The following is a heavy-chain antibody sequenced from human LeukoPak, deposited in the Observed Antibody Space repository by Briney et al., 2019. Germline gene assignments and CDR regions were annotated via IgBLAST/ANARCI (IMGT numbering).Heavy chain of an antibody. CDR1: GFTFSAYS. CDR3: ARGPPLFDP. V-gene: IGHV3-48*04. J-gene: IGHJ5*02. Sequence: GGFLRLSCAASGFTFSAYSMNWVRQAPGKGLQWLSYIGTTGSTIYYADSVKGRFTISRDNAKNSLYLQMNSLRVEDTAVYYCARGPPLFDPWGQGTLVTVSS. CDR2: IGTTGSTI.